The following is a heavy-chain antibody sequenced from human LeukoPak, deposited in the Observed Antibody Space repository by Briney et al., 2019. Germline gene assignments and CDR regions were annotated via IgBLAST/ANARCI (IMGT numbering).Heavy chain of an antibody. J-gene: IGHJ4*02. CDR1: GGSFSGYY. V-gene: IGHV4-34*01. Sequence: PSETLSLTCAVYGGSFSGYYWSWIRQPPGKGLEWIGEINHSGSTNYNPFLKSRVTISVDTSKNQFSLKLSSVTAADTAVYYCARGRLASCYDYWGQGTLVTVSS. CDR3: ARGRLASCYDY. D-gene: IGHD2-2*01. CDR2: INHSGST.